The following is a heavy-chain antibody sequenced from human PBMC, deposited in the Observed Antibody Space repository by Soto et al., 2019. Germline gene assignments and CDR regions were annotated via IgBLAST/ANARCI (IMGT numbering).Heavy chain of an antibody. CDR3: ARVWRWLAFDY. D-gene: IGHD3-3*01. J-gene: IGHJ4*02. Sequence: SETLSLTCTVSGGSISSYYWSWIRQPPGKGLEWIGYIYYSGSTNYNPSLKSRVTISVDTSKNQFSLKLSSVTAADTAVYYCARVWRWLAFDYWGQGTLGTVSS. V-gene: IGHV4-59*01. CDR2: IYYSGST. CDR1: GGSISSYY.